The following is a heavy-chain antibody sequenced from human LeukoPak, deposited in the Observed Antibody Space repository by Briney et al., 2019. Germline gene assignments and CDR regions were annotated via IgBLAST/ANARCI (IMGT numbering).Heavy chain of an antibody. V-gene: IGHV3-7*04. CDR3: ARPTTVTMVDAFNI. Sequence: GGSLRLSCAASGFTVSNNYMTWARQAPGKGLEWVANIKQDGTEKYYVDSVKGRFTISRDNAKNSLYLQMNSLRAVDTAVYFCARPTTVTMVDAFNIWGLGTMVTVSS. CDR2: IKQDGTEK. J-gene: IGHJ3*02. D-gene: IGHD4-17*01. CDR1: GFTVSNNY.